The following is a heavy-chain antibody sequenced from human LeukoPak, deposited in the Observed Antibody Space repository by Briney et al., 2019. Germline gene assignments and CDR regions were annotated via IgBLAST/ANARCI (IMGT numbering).Heavy chain of an antibody. J-gene: IGHJ4*02. CDR2: INPSGGST. Sequence: EASVKVSCKASGYTFTSYYMHWVRQAPGQGLEWMGIINPSGGSTSYAQKFQGRVTMTRDTSTSTVYMELSSLRSEDTAVCYCAREWLAYCGGDCYSGYFDYWGQGTLVTVSS. D-gene: IGHD2-21*02. CDR1: GYTFTSYY. V-gene: IGHV1-46*01. CDR3: AREWLAYCGGDCYSGYFDY.